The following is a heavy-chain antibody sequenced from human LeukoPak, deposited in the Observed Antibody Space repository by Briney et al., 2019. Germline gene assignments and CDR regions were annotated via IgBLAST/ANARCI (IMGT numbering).Heavy chain of an antibody. CDR3: ARYRPQALWYHFDY. Sequence: SETLSLTCTVSGGSISSSSYYWGWIRQPPGKGLEWIGSIYYSGSTYYNPSLKSRVTISVDTSKNQFSLKLSSVTAADTAVYYCARYRPQALWYHFDYWGQGTLVTVSS. J-gene: IGHJ4*02. D-gene: IGHD6-13*01. CDR2: IYYSGST. CDR1: GGSISSSSYY. V-gene: IGHV4-39*01.